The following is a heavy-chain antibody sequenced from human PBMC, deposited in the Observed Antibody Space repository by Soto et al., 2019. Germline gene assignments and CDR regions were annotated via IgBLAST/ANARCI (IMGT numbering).Heavy chain of an antibody. CDR1: GFTFSSYG. V-gene: IGHV3-33*01. CDR2: IWFDGSSK. J-gene: IGHJ4*02. CDR3: ARGHSSGWYPSLDY. Sequence: QVQLVESGGGVVQPGRSLRLSCAASGFTFSSYGMHWVRQAPGKGLEWVAIIWFDGSSKYYADSVKGRFTISRDNSKKALFLQMNSLRVEDTAVYYCARGHSSGWYPSLDYWGQGTLVTVSS. D-gene: IGHD6-19*01.